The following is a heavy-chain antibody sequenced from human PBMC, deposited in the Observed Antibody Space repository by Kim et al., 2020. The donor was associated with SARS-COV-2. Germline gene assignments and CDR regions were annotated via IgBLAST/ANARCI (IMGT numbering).Heavy chain of an antibody. CDR3: ARDPSSGWHGDYGLHV. D-gene: IGHD6-25*01. Sequence: SETLSLTCAVSGVSISSDNWWTWVRQSPGKGLEWIGEIFQSGSTNYNPSLKSRVTISMDKSRNEFSLTVSSVTAGDTAVYYCARDPSSGWHGDYGLHVWGQGTTVTVSS. J-gene: IGHJ6*02. V-gene: IGHV4-4*02. CDR2: IFQSGST. CDR1: GVSISSDNW.